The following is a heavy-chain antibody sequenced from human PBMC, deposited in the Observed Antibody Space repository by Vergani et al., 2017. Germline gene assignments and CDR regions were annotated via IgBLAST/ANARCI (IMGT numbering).Heavy chain of an antibody. CDR2: ISGSGGST. V-gene: IGHV3-23*01. CDR1: GFTFNHYA. J-gene: IGHJ6*02. Sequence: EVQLLESGGDLVQPGESLRLSCAASGFTFNHYAMNWVRQAPGKGLEWVSGISGSGGSTYYAGSVKGRFTISRDSSKNTLYLQMNSLSAGDTAVYYCAKAKPRNSGYDYLYYYHAMDVWGQGTTVTVSS. D-gene: IGHD5-12*01. CDR3: AKAKPRNSGYDYLYYYHAMDV.